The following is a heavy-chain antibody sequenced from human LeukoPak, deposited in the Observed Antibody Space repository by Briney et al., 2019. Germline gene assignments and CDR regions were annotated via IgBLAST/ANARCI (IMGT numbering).Heavy chain of an antibody. CDR3: ARDGRDAFDI. CDR1: GFIFSSHG. V-gene: IGHV3-33*01. J-gene: IGHJ3*02. CDR2: IWFDGNDK. Sequence: GGSLRLSCAASGFIFSSHGMHWVRQAPGKGLEWVAVIWFDGNDKYYADSVKGRFTISRDNSKSTLHLQMDSLRVEDTAVYYCARDGRDAFDIWGQGTMVTVSS.